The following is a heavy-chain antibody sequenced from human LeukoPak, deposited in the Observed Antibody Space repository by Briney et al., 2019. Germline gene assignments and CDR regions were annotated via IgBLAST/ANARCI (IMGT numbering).Heavy chain of an antibody. CDR3: ARVLFNSGYDY. CDR2: INPNSGET. V-gene: IGHV1-2*02. Sequence: ASVKVSCKPSGSTFTGAYMHWVRQAPGQGLEWMGWINPNSGETKSAQKFQGKVTMTRDTSISTVYMDLGGLRSDDTAVYYCARVLFNSGYDYWGQGSLVTVSS. D-gene: IGHD3-9*01. CDR1: GSTFTGAY. J-gene: IGHJ4*02.